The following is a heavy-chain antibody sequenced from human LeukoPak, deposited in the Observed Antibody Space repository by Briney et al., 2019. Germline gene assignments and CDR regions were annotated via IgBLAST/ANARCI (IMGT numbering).Heavy chain of an antibody. Sequence: PPETLSLTCTVSGDSISIGSYYWSWLRQPAGKGLEWIGHMNTTGSTKYNPSLKSRVTISVDTSNNQFSLKLSSVTAADTAVYYCARDWDFWGQGTLVTVSS. J-gene: IGHJ4*02. CDR3: ARDWDF. CDR1: GDSISIGSYY. V-gene: IGHV4-61*09. CDR2: MNTTGST.